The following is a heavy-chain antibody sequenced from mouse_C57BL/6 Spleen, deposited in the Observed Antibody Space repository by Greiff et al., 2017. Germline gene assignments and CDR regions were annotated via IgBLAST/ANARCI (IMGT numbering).Heavy chain of an antibody. V-gene: IGHV1-82*01. Sequence: VQVVESGPELVKPGASVKISCKASGYAFSSSWMNWVKQRPGKGLEWIGRIYPGDGDTNYNGKFKGKATLTADKSSSTAYMQLSSLTSEDSAVYFCARSRDYGSSLAYWGQGTLVTVSA. CDR1: GYAFSSSW. D-gene: IGHD1-1*01. J-gene: IGHJ3*01. CDR3: ARSRDYGSSLAY. CDR2: IYPGDGDT.